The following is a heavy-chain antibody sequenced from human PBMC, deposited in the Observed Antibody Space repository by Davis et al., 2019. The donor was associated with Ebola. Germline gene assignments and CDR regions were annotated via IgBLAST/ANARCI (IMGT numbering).Heavy chain of an antibody. CDR1: GFTFSSYW. V-gene: IGHV3-7*01. Sequence: GGSLRLSCAASGFTFSSYWMSWVRQAPGKGLEWVANIKQDGSEKYYVDSVKGRFTISRDNSKNTLYLQMNSLRAEDTAVYYCAKGSYGDLQNYYYGMDVWGQGTTVTVSS. CDR3: AKGSYGDLQNYYYGMDV. J-gene: IGHJ6*02. D-gene: IGHD4-17*01. CDR2: IKQDGSEK.